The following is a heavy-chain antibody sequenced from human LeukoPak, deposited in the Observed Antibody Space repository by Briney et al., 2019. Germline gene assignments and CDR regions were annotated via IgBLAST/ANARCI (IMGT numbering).Heavy chain of an antibody. CDR3: ARDRGARLERFYAFDF. Sequence: ASVKVSCKASGYTFTSYDINWVRQATGQGLEWMGWMNPNSGNTAYAQNFQGRVTMTRDTSISTAYMDLSRLTSDDTAVYFCARDRGARLERFYAFDFWGQGTTVTVSS. V-gene: IGHV1-8*02. CDR1: GYTFTSYD. CDR2: MNPNSGNT. J-gene: IGHJ3*01. D-gene: IGHD1-1*01.